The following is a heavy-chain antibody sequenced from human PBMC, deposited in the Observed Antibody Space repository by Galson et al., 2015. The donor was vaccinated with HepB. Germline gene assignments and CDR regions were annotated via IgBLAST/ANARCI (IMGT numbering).Heavy chain of an antibody. D-gene: IGHD6-19*01. Sequence: SVKVSCKASGGTFSSYAISWVRQAPGQGLEWMGGIIPILGIANYAQKFQGRVTITADKSTSTAYMELSSLRSEDTAVYYCATLVGSSHYWYFDLWGRGTLVTVSS. CDR3: ATLVGSSHYWYFDL. CDR1: GGTFSSYA. CDR2: IIPILGIA. J-gene: IGHJ2*01. V-gene: IGHV1-69*10.